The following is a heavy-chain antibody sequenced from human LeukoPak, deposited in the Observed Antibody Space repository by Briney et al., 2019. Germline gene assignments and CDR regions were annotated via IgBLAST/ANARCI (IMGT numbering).Heavy chain of an antibody. CDR2: INHTGNT. Sequence: SETLSLTCAVYGGSFSGYYWSWIRQPPGKGLEWIGEINHTGNTGYNPSLKSRATISVDTSKNQFSLKLSSVTAADTAVYYCARPYSGSYEFDYWGQGTLVTVSS. J-gene: IGHJ4*02. D-gene: IGHD1-26*01. V-gene: IGHV4-34*01. CDR1: GGSFSGYY. CDR3: ARPYSGSYEFDY.